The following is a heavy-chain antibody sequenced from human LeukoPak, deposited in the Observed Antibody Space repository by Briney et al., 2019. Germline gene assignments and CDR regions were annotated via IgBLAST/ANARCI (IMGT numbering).Heavy chain of an antibody. CDR3: ARDISGY. CDR1: GFTFSSYA. D-gene: IGHD3-22*01. J-gene: IGHJ4*02. Sequence: PGRSLRHSCAASGFTFSSYAMHWVRQAPGKGLEWVAVISYDGSNKYYADSVKGRFTISRDNSKNTLYLQMNSLRAEDTAVYYCARDISGYWGQGTLVTVSS. V-gene: IGHV3-30*01. CDR2: ISYDGSNK.